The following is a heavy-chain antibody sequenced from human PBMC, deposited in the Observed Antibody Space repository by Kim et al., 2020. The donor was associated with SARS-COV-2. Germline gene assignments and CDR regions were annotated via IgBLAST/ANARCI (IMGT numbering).Heavy chain of an antibody. Sequence: SQTLSLTCAISGDSVSSNSAAWNWIRQSPSRGLEWLGRTYYRSKWYNDYAVSVKSRITINPDTSKNQFSLQLNSVTPEDTAVYYCAREIGGSGPLYSSSWYPFDYWGQGTLVTVSS. CDR3: AREIGGSGPLYSSSWYPFDY. CDR2: TYYRSKWYN. CDR1: GDSVSSNSAA. D-gene: IGHD6-13*01. V-gene: IGHV6-1*01. J-gene: IGHJ4*02.